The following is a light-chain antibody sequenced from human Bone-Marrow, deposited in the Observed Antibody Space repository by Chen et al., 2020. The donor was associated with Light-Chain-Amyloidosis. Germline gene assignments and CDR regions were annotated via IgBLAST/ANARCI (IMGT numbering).Light chain of an antibody. CDR1: SSNIGNNY. V-gene: IGLV1-51*01. J-gene: IGLJ3*02. CDR2: ANK. CDR3: GTWDSSLSAV. Sequence: QSVLTQPPSVSAAPGQKVTISCSGSSSNIGNNYVSWYQQHPGTAPKLLIYANKKRPPGIPDRDSSSKSGTSATLGITGLQTGDEADYYCGTWDSSLSAVFGGGTKLTVL.